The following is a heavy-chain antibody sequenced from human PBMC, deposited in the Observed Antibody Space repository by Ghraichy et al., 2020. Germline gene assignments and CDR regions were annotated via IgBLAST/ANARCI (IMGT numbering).Heavy chain of an antibody. V-gene: IGHV3-48*02. CDR3: ASVKSGYSYGSAWYFDL. D-gene: IGHD5-18*01. J-gene: IGHJ2*01. CDR1: GFTFSSDS. Sequence: GGSLRLSCAASGFTFSSDSMNWVRQAPGKGLEWVSYISSSSSTIYYADSVKGRFTISRDNAKNSLYLQMNSLRDEDTAVYYCASVKSGYSYGSAWYFDLWGRGTLVTVSS. CDR2: ISSSSSTI.